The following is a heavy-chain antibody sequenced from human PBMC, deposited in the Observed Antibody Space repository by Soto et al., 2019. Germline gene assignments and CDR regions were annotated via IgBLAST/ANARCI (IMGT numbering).Heavy chain of an antibody. CDR2: INSDGSST. CDR1: GFTFSSYW. V-gene: IGHV3-74*01. CDR3: ARDVTTVTTHGLPNY. Sequence: EVQLVESGGGLVQPGGSLRLSCAASGFTFSSYWMHWVRQAPGKGLVWVSRINSDGSSTSYADSVKGRFTISRDNAKNTLYLQMNSLRAEDTAVYYCARDVTTVTTHGLPNYWGQGTLVTVSS. D-gene: IGHD4-17*01. J-gene: IGHJ4*02.